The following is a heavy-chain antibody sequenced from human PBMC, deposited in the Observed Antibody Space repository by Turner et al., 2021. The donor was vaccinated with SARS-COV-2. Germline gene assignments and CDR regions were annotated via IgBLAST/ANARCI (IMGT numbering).Heavy chain of an antibody. V-gene: IGHV3-53*02. CDR3: ARGGEFQLLHYYGMGV. D-gene: IGHD2-2*01. Sequence: EVQLVETGGGLIQPGGSLRLSCAASGFTVSSNYMSWVRQAPGKGLEWVSVISSGGNTYYADSVKGRFTISRDNSKNTLYLQMNSLRAEDTAVYYCARGGEFQLLHYYGMGVWGQGTTVTVSS. CDR1: GFTVSSNY. J-gene: IGHJ6*02. CDR2: ISSGGNT.